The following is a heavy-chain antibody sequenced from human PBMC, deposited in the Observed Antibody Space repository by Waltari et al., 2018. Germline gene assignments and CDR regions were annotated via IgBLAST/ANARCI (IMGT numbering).Heavy chain of an antibody. Sequence: QVQLQESGPGLVKPSETLSLTCAVSGYSISSGYYWGWIRQPPGKGLEWIGSIYHSGSTYYNPSLKSRVTISVDTSKNQFSLKLSSVTAADTAVYYCARLYHGDPDYWGQGTLVTVSS. CDR2: IYHSGST. V-gene: IGHV4-38-2*01. CDR3: ARLYHGDPDY. D-gene: IGHD3-10*01. CDR1: GYSISSGYY. J-gene: IGHJ4*02.